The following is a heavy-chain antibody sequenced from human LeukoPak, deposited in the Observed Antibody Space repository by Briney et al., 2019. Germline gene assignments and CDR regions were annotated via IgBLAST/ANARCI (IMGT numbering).Heavy chain of an antibody. J-gene: IGHJ4*02. CDR1: GFTCSSYA. D-gene: IGHD6-13*01. Sequence: GGSLRLSCSASGFTCSSYAMHWVRQAPGKGLEYVSAISSNGGSTYYADSVKGRFTISRDNSKNTLYLQMSSLRAEDTAVYYCVRSGIAAAGTAFRFDNWGQGTLVTVSS. CDR2: ISSNGGST. CDR3: VRSGIAAAGTAFRFDN. V-gene: IGHV3-64D*06.